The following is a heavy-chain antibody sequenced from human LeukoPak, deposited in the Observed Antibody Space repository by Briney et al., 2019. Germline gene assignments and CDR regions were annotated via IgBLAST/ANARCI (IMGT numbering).Heavy chain of an antibody. D-gene: IGHD6-19*01. Sequence: SQTLSLTFAISGDSVSSSSAAGNWIRQSPSRGLEWLGRTYYRSKWYNDYAVSVKSRITINPDTSKNQFSLQLNSVTPEDTGVYDCARGSSRWYYLDYLGQGTLVTVSS. CDR1: GDSVSSSSAA. J-gene: IGHJ4*02. V-gene: IGHV6-1*01. CDR3: ARGSSRWYYLDY. CDR2: TYYRSKWYN.